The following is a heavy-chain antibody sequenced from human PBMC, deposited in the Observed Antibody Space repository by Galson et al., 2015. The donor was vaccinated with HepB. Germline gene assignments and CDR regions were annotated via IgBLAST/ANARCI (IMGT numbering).Heavy chain of an antibody. CDR1: GFSFSDYA. CDR2: ITGSSGST. J-gene: IGHJ6*02. CDR3: AKDQCSSLSCRYGLDYYHGMDV. Sequence: SLRLSCAASGFSFSDYAMSWVRQAPGRGLEWVSAITGSSGSTYYADSVRGRFIISRDNSKNTLYLQMNSLRAEDTAVYKCAKDQCSSLSCRYGLDYYHGMDVWGQGTA. D-gene: IGHD2-2*01. V-gene: IGHV3-23*01.